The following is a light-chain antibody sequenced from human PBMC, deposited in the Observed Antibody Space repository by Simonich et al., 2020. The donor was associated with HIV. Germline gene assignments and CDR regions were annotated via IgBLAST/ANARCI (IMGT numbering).Light chain of an antibody. CDR1: QSISSN. J-gene: IGKJ2*01. V-gene: IGKV3-15*01. CDR2: GAS. CDR3: QQYGSSPYT. Sequence: EIVMTQFPATLSVSPGERATLSCTASQSISSNLAWYQQKPGQAPRLLIYGASTRATGIPARFSGSGSGTDFTLTISRLEPEDFAVYYCQQYGSSPYTFGQGTKLEIK.